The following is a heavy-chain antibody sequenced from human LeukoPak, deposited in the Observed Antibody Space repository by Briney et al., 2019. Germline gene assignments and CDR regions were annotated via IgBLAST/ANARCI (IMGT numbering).Heavy chain of an antibody. Sequence: SVKVSCKASGGTFSSYAISWVRQAPGQGREWMGGIIPIFGTANYAQKFQGRVTITADESTSTAYMELSSLRSEDTAVYYCASPAAMYDYFDYWGQGTLVTVSS. CDR2: IIPIFGTA. V-gene: IGHV1-69*01. D-gene: IGHD2-2*01. CDR1: GGTFSSYA. CDR3: ASPAAMYDYFDY. J-gene: IGHJ4*02.